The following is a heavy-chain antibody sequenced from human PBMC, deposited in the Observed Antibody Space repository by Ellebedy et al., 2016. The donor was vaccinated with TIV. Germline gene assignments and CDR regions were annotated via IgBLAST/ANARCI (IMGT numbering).Heavy chain of an antibody. CDR3: AKGEWVGNSHLYYYYYGMDV. V-gene: IGHV3-23*01. J-gene: IGHJ6*02. CDR2: ISGSGGST. D-gene: IGHD4-23*01. Sequence: GESLKISCAASGFTFSSYAMSWVRQAPGKGLEWVSAISGSGGSTYYADSVKGRFTISRDNSKNTLYLQMNSLRAEDTAVYYCAKGEWVGNSHLYYYYYGMDVWGQGTTVTVSS. CDR1: GFTFSSYA.